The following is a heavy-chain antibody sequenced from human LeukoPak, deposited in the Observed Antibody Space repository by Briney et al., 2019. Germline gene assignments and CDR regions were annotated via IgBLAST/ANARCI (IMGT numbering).Heavy chain of an antibody. CDR1: GFTFSSYA. V-gene: IGHV3-43*02. D-gene: IGHD6-19*01. Sequence: SGGSLRLSCAASGFTFSSYAMHWVRQAPGRGLEWVSLISGDGGSTYYADSVKGRFTISRDNSKNSLYLQMNSLRTEDTALYYCAKYSVAGTYFDYWGQGTLVTVSS. CDR3: AKYSVAGTYFDY. J-gene: IGHJ4*02. CDR2: ISGDGGST.